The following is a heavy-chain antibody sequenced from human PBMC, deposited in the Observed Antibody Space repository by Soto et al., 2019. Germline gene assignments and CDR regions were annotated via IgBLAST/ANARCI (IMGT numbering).Heavy chain of an antibody. D-gene: IGHD4-17*01. CDR3: ANEGDYGDYAVENWFDS. V-gene: IGHV3-74*01. J-gene: IGHJ5*01. Sequence: EVQLVESGGGLVQPGGSLRLSCAASGFTFFAYWIHWVRQVPGKGLVWVSRINSDGSHTSYADSVRGRFTISRDNSKNTVYLQMSSLTAEDTAVYYCANEGDYGDYAVENWFDSWGQGSLVTVSS. CDR2: INSDGSHT. CDR1: GFTFFAYW.